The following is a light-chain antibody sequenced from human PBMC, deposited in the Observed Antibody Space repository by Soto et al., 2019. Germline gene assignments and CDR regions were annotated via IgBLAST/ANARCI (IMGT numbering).Light chain of an antibody. CDR2: EYN. Sequence: QSVLTQPASVSAAPVQKVTISCSGSSSNIGNNYVSLSPQLPGTAPKLLIYEYNKRPSGIADRSSGSKSGKSATLGMPVLKTGDEADYYCGTWDSSLRAVGLGGGTKLTV. CDR3: GTWDSSLRAVG. J-gene: IGLJ2*01. CDR1: SSNIGNNY. V-gene: IGLV1-51*02.